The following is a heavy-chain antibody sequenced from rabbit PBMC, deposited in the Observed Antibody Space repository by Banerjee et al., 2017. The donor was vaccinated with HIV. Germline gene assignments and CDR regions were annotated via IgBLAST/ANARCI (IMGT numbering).Heavy chain of an antibody. Sequence: KGLEWVGCIYTNSGNTWYASWVNGRFTISKASSTAVTLQMTSLTAADTATYFCARTAYAGYGFNLWGQGTLVTVS. D-gene: IGHD7-1*01. V-gene: IGHV1S40*01. CDR3: ARTAYAGYGFNL. CDR2: IYTNSGNT. J-gene: IGHJ4*01.